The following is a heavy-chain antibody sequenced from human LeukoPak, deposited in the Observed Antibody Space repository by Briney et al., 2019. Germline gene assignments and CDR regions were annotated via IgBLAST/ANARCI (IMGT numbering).Heavy chain of an antibody. D-gene: IGHD6-6*01. CDR3: ARDRDIAARLYHFDY. CDR1: GFTFSSYA. V-gene: IGHV3-30*04. Sequence: GGSLRLSCAASGFTFSSYAMYWVRQAPGKGLNWVAVISYDGRNIYYANSVKGRFTISRDNSKNTLYLQMNSLGAEDTAVYYCARDRDIAARLYHFDYWGQGTLVTVSS. CDR2: ISYDGRNI. J-gene: IGHJ4*02.